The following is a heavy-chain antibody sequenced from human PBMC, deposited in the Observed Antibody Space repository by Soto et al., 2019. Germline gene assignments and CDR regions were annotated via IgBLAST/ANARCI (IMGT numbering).Heavy chain of an antibody. CDR1: GFTFSSYA. Sequence: GGSLRLSCSASGFTFSSYAMHWVRQAPGKGLEYVSAISSNGGSTYYADSVKGRFTISRDNSKNTLYLQMSSLRAEDTAVYYCVKYTRGSGKKYYYYGMDVWGQGTTVTVSS. V-gene: IGHV3-64D*08. CDR3: VKYTRGSGKKYYYYGMDV. D-gene: IGHD2-2*01. J-gene: IGHJ6*02. CDR2: ISSNGGST.